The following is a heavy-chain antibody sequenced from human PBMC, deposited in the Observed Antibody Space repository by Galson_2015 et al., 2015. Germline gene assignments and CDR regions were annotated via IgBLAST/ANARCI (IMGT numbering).Heavy chain of an antibody. CDR2: IYYSGST. D-gene: IGHD6-13*01. Sequence: TLSLTCTVSGGSISSGGYYWSRIRQHPGKGLEWIGYIYYSGSTYYNPSLKSRVTISVDTSKNQFSLKLSSVTAADTAVYYCARGSIAAANCWFDPWGQGTLVTVSS. V-gene: IGHV4-31*03. CDR1: GGSISSGGYY. CDR3: ARGSIAAANCWFDP. J-gene: IGHJ5*02.